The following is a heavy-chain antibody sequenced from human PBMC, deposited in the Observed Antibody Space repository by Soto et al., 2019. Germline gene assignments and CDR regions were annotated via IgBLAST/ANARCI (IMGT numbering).Heavy chain of an antibody. J-gene: IGHJ4*02. CDR2: ISWNSGSI. V-gene: IGHV3-9*01. D-gene: IGHD6-13*01. CDR1: GFTFDDYA. Sequence: EVQLVESGGGLVQPGRSLRLSCVVSGFTFDDYAMHWVRQAPGQGLEWVSGISWNSGSIGYADSVKGRFTISRDNAKNSMYLQMNSLSAEDTAFYYCAKDIGGYSSSWYDYWGQGTLVTVSS. CDR3: AKDIGGYSSSWYDY.